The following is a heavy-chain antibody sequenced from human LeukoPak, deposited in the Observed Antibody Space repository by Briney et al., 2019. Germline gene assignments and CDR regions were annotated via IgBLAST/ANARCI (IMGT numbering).Heavy chain of an antibody. CDR3: AREDGYSSSWYSDY. CDR1: GFTFSDYY. J-gene: IGHJ4*02. Sequence: PGRSLRLSCAASGFTFSDYYMSWIRQAPGKGLEWVSDISSTSIYTNYADSVKGRFTISRDSAKNSLYLQMNSLRAEDTAVYYCAREDGYSSSWYSDYWGQGTLVTVSS. D-gene: IGHD6-13*01. V-gene: IGHV3-11*05. CDR2: ISSTSIYT.